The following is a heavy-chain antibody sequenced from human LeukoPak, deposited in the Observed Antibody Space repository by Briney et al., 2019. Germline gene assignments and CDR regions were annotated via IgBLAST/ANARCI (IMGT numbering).Heavy chain of an antibody. Sequence: GGSLRLSCAASGFTFSDYYMSWIRQAPGKGLEWVSYISSSGSTIYYADSVKGRFTISRDNSKNTLYLQVNSLGADDTAVYFCARGGGDYCFDYWGQGALVTVSS. V-gene: IGHV3-11*01. CDR2: ISSSGSTI. CDR3: ARGGGDYCFDY. D-gene: IGHD2-21*02. CDR1: GFTFSDYY. J-gene: IGHJ4*02.